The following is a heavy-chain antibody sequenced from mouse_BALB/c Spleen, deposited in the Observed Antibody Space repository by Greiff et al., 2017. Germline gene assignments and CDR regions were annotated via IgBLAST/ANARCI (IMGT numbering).Heavy chain of an antibody. V-gene: IGHV5-17*02. CDR1: GFTFSSFG. CDR3: ARGGTGPFDY. CDR2: ISSGSSTI. J-gene: IGHJ2*01. D-gene: IGHD4-1*01. Sequence: EVQLVESGGGLVQPGGSRKLSCAASGFTFSSFGMHWVRQAPEKGLEWVAYISSGSSTIYYADTVKGRFTITRDNPKNTLFLQMTSLRSEDTAVYYCARGGTGPFDYWGQGTTLTVSS.